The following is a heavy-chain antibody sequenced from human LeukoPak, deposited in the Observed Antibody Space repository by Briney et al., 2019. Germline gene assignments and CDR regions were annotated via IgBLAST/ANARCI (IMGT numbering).Heavy chain of an antibody. V-gene: IGHV1-58*01. CDR2: IVVGSGNT. CDR1: GFIFTSSA. Sequence: ASVKVSCKASGFIFTSSAVQWVRQAHGQRPEWIGWIVVGSGNTNYAQKFQERVTVTRDMSTSTAYMELSSLRSEDTAVYYCAADSAAYCDGDCYSDWGQGTLVTVSS. CDR3: AADSAAYCDGDCYSD. D-gene: IGHD2-21*02. J-gene: IGHJ4*02.